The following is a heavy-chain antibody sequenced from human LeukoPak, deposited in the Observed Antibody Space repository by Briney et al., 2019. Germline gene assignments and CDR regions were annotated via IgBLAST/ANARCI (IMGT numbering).Heavy chain of an antibody. CDR2: IYTSGST. D-gene: IGHD3-22*01. CDR3: ARNGYYYDSNGYYYMDY. J-gene: IGHJ4*02. V-gene: IGHV4-4*07. CDR1: GGSISSYY. Sequence: SETLSLTCTVSGGSISSYYWSWIRQPAGKGLEWIGRIYTSGSTNYNPSLKSRVTMSVDTSKNQFSLKLSSVTAADTAVYYCARNGYYYDSNGYYYMDYWGQGTLVTVSS.